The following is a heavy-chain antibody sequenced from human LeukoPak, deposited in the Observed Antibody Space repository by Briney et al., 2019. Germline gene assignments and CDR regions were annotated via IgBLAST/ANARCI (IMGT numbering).Heavy chain of an antibody. J-gene: IGHJ4*02. CDR2: INHSGST. Sequence: SETLSLTCAAYGGSFSGYYWSWIRQPPGKGLEWTGEINHSGSTNYNPSLKSRVTISVDTSKNQFSLKLSSVTAADTAVYYCARAAGLTYCGGDCYSGYFDYWGQGTLVTVPS. CDR1: GGSFSGYY. V-gene: IGHV4-34*01. CDR3: ARAAGLTYCGGDCYSGYFDY. D-gene: IGHD2-21*02.